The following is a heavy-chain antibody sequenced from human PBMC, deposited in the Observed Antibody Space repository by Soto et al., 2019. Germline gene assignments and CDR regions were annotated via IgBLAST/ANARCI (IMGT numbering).Heavy chain of an antibody. D-gene: IGHD2-2*01. Sequence: QVQLVESGGGVVQPGRSLRLSCAASGFTFSSYGMHWVRQAPGKGLEWVTVISYDGKVAYYADSVKGRFTISRDNSKNTLYLQMNSRRTEDTAMYYWAKEGPITSWYFYYWGQGTLVTVSS. CDR1: GFTFSSYG. CDR3: AKEGPITSWYFYY. V-gene: IGHV3-30*18. CDR2: ISYDGKVA. J-gene: IGHJ4*02.